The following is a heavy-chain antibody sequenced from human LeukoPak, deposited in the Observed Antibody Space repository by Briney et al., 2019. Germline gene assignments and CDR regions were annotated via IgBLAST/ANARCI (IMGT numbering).Heavy chain of an antibody. D-gene: IGHD2-8*02. V-gene: IGHV3-11*04. CDR2: ISSSGSTI. J-gene: IGHJ4*02. CDR1: GFTFSDYY. Sequence: GRSLRLSCAGSGFTFSDYYMSWIRQAPGKGLEWVSYISSSGSTIYYADSVKGRFTISRDNAKNSLYLQMNSLRAEDTAVYYCARDRSVTWWMAFDYWGQGTLVTVSS. CDR3: ARDRSVTWWMAFDY.